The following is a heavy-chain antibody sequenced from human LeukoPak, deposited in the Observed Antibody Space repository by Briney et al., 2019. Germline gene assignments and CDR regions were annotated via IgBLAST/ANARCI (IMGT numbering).Heavy chain of an antibody. Sequence: GASVKVSCKASGYSFTDHYLHWLRQAPGQGLEWMAWIHPKTGVTNYAERFQGRLSLTRDTSISTAYMELSRLRSDDTAVYYCARVLTVAGYHFDYWGQGTLVTVSS. J-gene: IGHJ4*02. CDR2: IHPKTGVT. CDR3: ARVLTVAGYHFDY. D-gene: IGHD6-19*01. CDR1: GYSFTDHY. V-gene: IGHV1-2*02.